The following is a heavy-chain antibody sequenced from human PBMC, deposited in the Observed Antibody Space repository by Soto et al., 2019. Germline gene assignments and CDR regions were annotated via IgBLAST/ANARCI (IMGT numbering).Heavy chain of an antibody. D-gene: IGHD1-7*01. CDR3: ARDKAAGTTRLFDP. J-gene: IGHJ5*02. Sequence: PGGSLRLSCAASGFTFNNFGMHWVRQAPGKGLEWVAVTWYDGSNKYYGDSVKGRFTISRDNSKSTLYLQMNSLRAEDTAVYYCARDKAAGTTRLFDPWGQGTLVTVSS. V-gene: IGHV3-33*01. CDR1: GFTFNNFG. CDR2: TWYDGSNK.